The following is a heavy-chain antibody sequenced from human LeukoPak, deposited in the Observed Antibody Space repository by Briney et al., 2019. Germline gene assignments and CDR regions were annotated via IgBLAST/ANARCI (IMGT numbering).Heavy chain of an antibody. J-gene: IGHJ4*02. CDR2: ISDSGDRT. D-gene: IGHD6-19*01. CDR1: GFTFSSYA. CDR3: AKDARRSSGWWFFDH. Sequence: GGSLRLSCAASGFTFSSYAMTWVRQAPGKGLEWVSAISDSGDRTYYADSVKGRFTLSRDNSKNTLYLQMNSLRAEDTAVYYCAKDARRSSGWWFFDHWGQGTLVTVSS. V-gene: IGHV3-23*01.